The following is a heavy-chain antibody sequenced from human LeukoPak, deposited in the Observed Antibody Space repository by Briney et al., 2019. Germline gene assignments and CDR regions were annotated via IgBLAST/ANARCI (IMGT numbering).Heavy chain of an antibody. CDR2: IYPRDGST. V-gene: IGHV1-46*01. CDR1: GYSFTSNY. CDR3: ARDQEAFDY. Sequence: ASGKGSCKASGYSFTSNYIHWVRQAPGQGLEWMGMIYPRDGSTSYAQKFQGRVTVTRDTSTSTVHMELSGLRSEDTAVYYCARDQEAFDYWGQGTLVTVSS. J-gene: IGHJ4*02.